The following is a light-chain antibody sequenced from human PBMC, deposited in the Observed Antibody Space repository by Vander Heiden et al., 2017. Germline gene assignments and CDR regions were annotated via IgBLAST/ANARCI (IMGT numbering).Light chain of an antibody. V-gene: IGKV1-8*01. CDR2: AAS. CDR3: QQCDTYPYT. J-gene: IGKJ2*01. CDR1: QGISSY. Sequence: AIRMTQSPSSFSASTGDRVNITCRASQGISSYLAWYQQKPGKAPKLLISAASTLQTGVPSRFSGSGSGTDFTLTITCLQSEDFATYYCQQCDTYPYTFGPGTRLEIK.